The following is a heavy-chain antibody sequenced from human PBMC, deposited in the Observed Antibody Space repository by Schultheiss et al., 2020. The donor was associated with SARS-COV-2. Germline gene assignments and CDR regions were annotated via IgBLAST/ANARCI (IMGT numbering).Heavy chain of an antibody. J-gene: IGHJ4*02. Sequence: SETLSLTCTVSGGSISSSSYYWGWIRQPPGKGLEWIGYVYFSGSTSYNPSLKSRVLISEDTSKNHFSLKLTSVIAADTAVYYCARRGGSTDRTFYFDYWGQGTLVTVSS. CDR3: ARRGGSTDRTFYFDY. D-gene: IGHD2-15*01. CDR1: GGSISSSSYY. CDR2: VYFSGST. V-gene: IGHV4-39*02.